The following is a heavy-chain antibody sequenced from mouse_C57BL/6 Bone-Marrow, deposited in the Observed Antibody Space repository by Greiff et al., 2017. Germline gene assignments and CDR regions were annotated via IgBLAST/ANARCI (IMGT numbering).Heavy chain of an antibody. J-gene: IGHJ1*03. Sequence: QVQLQQSGAELVRPGTSVKVSCKASGYAFTNYLIEWVKQRPGQGLEWIGVINPGSGGTNYNEKFKGKATLTADKSSSTAYMQLSSLTSEDSAVYFCAGSTMVKGYWYFDVWGTGTTVTVSS. CDR3: AGSTMVKGYWYFDV. V-gene: IGHV1-54*01. CDR2: INPGSGGT. CDR1: GYAFTNYL. D-gene: IGHD2-2*01.